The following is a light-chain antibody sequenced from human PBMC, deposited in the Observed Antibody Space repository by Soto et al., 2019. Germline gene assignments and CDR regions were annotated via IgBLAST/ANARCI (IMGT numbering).Light chain of an antibody. J-gene: IGLJ1*01. CDR2: DVS. CDR3: CSYAGSYTYV. Sequence: LTQPRSVSGSPGQSVTISCTGTSSDVGGYHSVSWYQQYPDRAPKFIIYDVSKRPSGVPDRFSGSKSGNTASLTISGLQAEDEADYYCCSYAGSYTYVFGTGTKVHRP. V-gene: IGLV2-11*01. CDR1: SSDVGGYHS.